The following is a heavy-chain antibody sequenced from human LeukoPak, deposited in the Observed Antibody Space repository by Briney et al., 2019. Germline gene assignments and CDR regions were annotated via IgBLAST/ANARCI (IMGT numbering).Heavy chain of an antibody. CDR3: SSNYDSSGYFDY. V-gene: IGHV3-30*04. D-gene: IGHD3-22*01. CDR1: GFTFSSYA. Sequence: GGSLRLSCAASGFTFSSYAMHWVRQAPGKGLEWVAVISYDGSNKYYADSVKGRFTISRDNSKNTLYLQMNSLRAEDTAVYYCSSNYDSSGYFDYWGQGTLVTVSS. J-gene: IGHJ4*02. CDR2: ISYDGSNK.